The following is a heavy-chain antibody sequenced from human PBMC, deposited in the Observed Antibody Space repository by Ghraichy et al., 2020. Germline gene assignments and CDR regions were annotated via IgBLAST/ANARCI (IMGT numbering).Heavy chain of an antibody. CDR2: ISSSSSTI. CDR3: ARRLGATTPFPYFDL. V-gene: IGHV3-48*02. Sequence: GGSLRLSCAASGFTFSSYSMNWVRQAPGKGLEWVSYISSSSSTIYYADSVKGRFTISRDNAKNSLYLQMNSLRDEDTAVYYCARRLGATTPFPYFDLWGRGTLVPVSS. J-gene: IGHJ2*01. D-gene: IGHD1-26*01. CDR1: GFTFSSYS.